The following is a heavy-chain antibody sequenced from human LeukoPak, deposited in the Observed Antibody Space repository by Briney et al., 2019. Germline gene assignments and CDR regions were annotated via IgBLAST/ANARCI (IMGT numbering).Heavy chain of an antibody. Sequence: PGGSLRLSCAASGFTFSDHYMDWVRQAPGKGLEWVGRTRNKANSYTTEYAASVKGRFTISRDDSKNSLYLQMNSLKTEDTAVYYCARVPRVRGVITGKDYYYGMDVWGQGTTVTVSS. CDR1: GFTFSDHY. D-gene: IGHD3-10*01. J-gene: IGHJ6*02. CDR2: TRNKANSYTT. V-gene: IGHV3-72*01. CDR3: ARVPRVRGVITGKDYYYGMDV.